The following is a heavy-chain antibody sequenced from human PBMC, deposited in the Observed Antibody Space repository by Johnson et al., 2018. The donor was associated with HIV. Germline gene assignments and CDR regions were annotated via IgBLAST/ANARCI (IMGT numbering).Heavy chain of an antibody. D-gene: IGHD6-19*01. CDR3: ARGSGWYLAFDI. CDR2: ISSSGSTI. Sequence: VQLVESGGGLIQHGGSLRLSCAASGFTFDDYGMSWVRQAPGKGLEWVSYISSSGSTIYYADFVKGRFTISRDNSKNTLYLQMNSLRAEDTAVCYCARGSGWYLAFDIWGQGTMVTVSS. CDR1: GFTFDDYG. J-gene: IGHJ3*02. V-gene: IGHV3-48*01.